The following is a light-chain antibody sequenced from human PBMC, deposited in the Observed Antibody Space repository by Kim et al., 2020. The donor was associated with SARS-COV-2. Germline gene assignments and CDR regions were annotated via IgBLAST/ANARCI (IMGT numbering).Light chain of an antibody. CDR2: DTS. J-gene: IGKJ4*01. CDR3: QQRSKWEFS. Sequence: EIVLTQSPATLSLSPGDRATLSGRASQSVTTHLAWYQQKPGQAPTLLIQDTSHRAAGIPDRFSGRGSGTDFILTISSLEPEDFAVYYCQQRSKWEFSFGGGTKVDIK. V-gene: IGKV3-11*01. CDR1: QSVTTH.